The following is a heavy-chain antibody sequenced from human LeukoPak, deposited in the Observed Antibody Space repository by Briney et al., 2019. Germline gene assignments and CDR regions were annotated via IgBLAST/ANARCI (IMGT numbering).Heavy chain of an antibody. D-gene: IGHD6-6*01. CDR1: GFTFSSYA. Sequence: GGSLRLSCAASGFTFSSYAMSWVRQAPGKGLEWVSAISGSGGSTYYADSVKGRFTISRDNSKNTLYLQMNSLRAEDTAVYYCAKVSKSSSSPYYFGYWGQGTLVTVSS. CDR2: ISGSGGST. V-gene: IGHV3-23*01. CDR3: AKVSKSSSSPYYFGY. J-gene: IGHJ4*02.